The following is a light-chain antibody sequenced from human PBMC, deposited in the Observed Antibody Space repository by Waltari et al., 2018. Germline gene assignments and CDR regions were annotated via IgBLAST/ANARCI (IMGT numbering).Light chain of an antibody. CDR2: GAS. CDR3: QQYLQWPPAIT. Sequence: ILLTQSPATLSVSPGERATLSRRASQNIDTRLAWYQHKPGQAPRLLIYGASTRAADIPARFSGSGFGTDFSLTINSLQSEDFAVYYCQQYLQWPPAITFGPGTRLDFK. CDR1: QNIDTR. J-gene: IGKJ5*01. V-gene: IGKV3-15*01.